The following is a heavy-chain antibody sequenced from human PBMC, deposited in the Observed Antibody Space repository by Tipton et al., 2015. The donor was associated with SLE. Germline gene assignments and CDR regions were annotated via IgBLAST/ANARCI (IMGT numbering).Heavy chain of an antibody. Sequence: TLSLTCAVSGYSISRGYYWGWIRRPPGKGLEWIGSIYHSGSYYNPSLKSRVTISVDTSKNQFSLKLSSVTAADTAVYYCAREFLNPVTTVHYYFDLWGRGTLVTVSS. V-gene: IGHV4-38-2*02. CDR3: AREFLNPVTTVHYYFDL. D-gene: IGHD4-11*01. CDR1: GYSISRGYY. J-gene: IGHJ2*01. CDR2: IYHSGS.